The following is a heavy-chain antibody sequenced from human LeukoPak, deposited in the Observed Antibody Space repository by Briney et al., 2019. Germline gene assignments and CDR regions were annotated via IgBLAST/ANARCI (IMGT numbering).Heavy chain of an antibody. Sequence: GGSLRLSCAASGFTFSSYSMNWVRQAPGKGLEWVSSISSSSSYIYYADSVKGRFTISRDNAKNSLYLQMNSLRAEDTAVYYCAREDEHLSGYYPRKYYYGMDVWGQGTTVTVSS. J-gene: IGHJ6*02. D-gene: IGHD3-22*01. CDR2: ISSSSSYI. CDR1: GFTFSSYS. V-gene: IGHV3-21*01. CDR3: AREDEHLSGYYPRKYYYGMDV.